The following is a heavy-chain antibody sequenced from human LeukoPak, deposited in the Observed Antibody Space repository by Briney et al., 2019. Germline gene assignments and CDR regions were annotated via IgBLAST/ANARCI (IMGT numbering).Heavy chain of an antibody. V-gene: IGHV3-15*01. J-gene: IGHJ4*02. CDR2: IKSKTDGGTT. Sequence: GGSLRLSCAASGFTFSNAWMSWVRQAPGKGLEWVGRIKSKTDGGTTDYAAPVKGRFTISRDNSKNTLYLQMNSLRAEDTAVYYCARGPSGYHNTGGQGTLVTVSS. CDR1: GFTFSNAW. CDR3: ARGPSGYHNT. D-gene: IGHD5-12*01.